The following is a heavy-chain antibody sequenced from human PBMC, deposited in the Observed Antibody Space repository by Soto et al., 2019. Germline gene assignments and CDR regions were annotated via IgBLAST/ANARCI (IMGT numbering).Heavy chain of an antibody. CDR2: IKEDGSEK. CDR3: ARLVAAGGVDQFDY. CDR1: GFTFSSYW. J-gene: IGHJ4*02. D-gene: IGHD6-13*01. Sequence: EVQLVESGGGLVQPGVSLRLSCAASGFTFSSYWMTWVRQAPGKGLEWVANIKEDGSEKYQVDSVKGRFTFSRDNAKKSLFLQMNSLRADDTAVYYCARLVAAGGVDQFDYWGQGTLVTVSS. V-gene: IGHV3-7*05.